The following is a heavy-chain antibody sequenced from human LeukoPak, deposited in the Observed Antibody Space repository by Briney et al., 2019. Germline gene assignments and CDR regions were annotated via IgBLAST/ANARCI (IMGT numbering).Heavy chain of an antibody. CDR2: IYYSGST. Sequence: SETLSLTCTVSGGTISSRSCDWGWVGQPPGKGMEWIGSIYYSGSTYYNPSLKSRVTISVDTSKNQFSLKLSSVTAADTAVYYCARDPRGEGPDYWGQGTLVTVSS. CDR1: GGTISSRSCD. V-gene: IGHV4-39*07. J-gene: IGHJ4*02. CDR3: ARDPRGEGPDY. D-gene: IGHD3-10*01.